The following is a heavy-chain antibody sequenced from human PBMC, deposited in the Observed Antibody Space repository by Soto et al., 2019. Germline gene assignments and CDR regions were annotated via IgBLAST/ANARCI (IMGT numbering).Heavy chain of an antibody. J-gene: IGHJ3*02. V-gene: IGHV4-31*03. CDR1: GGSISSGGYY. CDR2: IYYSGST. CDR3: ARRRITMVRGVIKIDAFDI. D-gene: IGHD3-10*01. Sequence: SETLSLTCTVSGGSISSGGYYWSWIRQHPGKGLEWIGYIYYSGSTYYNPSLKSRVTISVDTSKNQFSLKLSSVTAADTAVYYCARRRITMVRGVIKIDAFDIWGQGTMVHRL.